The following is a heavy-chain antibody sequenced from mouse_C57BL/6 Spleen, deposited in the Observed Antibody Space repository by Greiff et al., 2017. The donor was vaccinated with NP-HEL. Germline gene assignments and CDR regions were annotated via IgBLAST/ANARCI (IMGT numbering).Heavy chain of an antibody. Sequence: QVQLQQPGAELVKPGASVSFSCKASGYTFTSYWMHWVKQRPGQGLEWIGMIHPNSGSTNYNEKFKSKATLTVDKSSSTAYMQLSSLTSEDSAVYYCARTGTGYYFDYWGQGTTLTVSS. CDR2: IHPNSGST. D-gene: IGHD3-3*01. CDR1: GYTFTSYW. J-gene: IGHJ2*01. CDR3: ARTGTGYYFDY. V-gene: IGHV1-64*01.